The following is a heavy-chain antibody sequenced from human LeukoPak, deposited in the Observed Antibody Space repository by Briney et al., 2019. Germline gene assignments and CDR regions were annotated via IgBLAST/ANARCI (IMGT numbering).Heavy chain of an antibody. CDR3: ARRVTQPVRGFGMDV. CDR1: GGSISSGDYY. Sequence: PSETLSLTCTVSGGSISSGDYYWSWIRQPPGKGLEWIGYIYYSGSTNYNPSLKSRVTISVDTSKNQFSLKLSSVTAADTAVYYCARRVTQPVRGFGMDVWGQGTTVTVSS. V-gene: IGHV4-61*08. CDR2: IYYSGST. D-gene: IGHD5-18*01. J-gene: IGHJ6*02.